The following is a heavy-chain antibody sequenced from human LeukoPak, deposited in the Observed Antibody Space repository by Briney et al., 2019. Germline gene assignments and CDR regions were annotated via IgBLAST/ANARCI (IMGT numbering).Heavy chain of an antibody. CDR2: INPNSGGT. CDR1: GYTFTGYY. V-gene: IGHV1-2*02. CDR3: ARAPMIVVVFPPRLDY. D-gene: IGHD3-22*01. J-gene: IGHJ4*02. Sequence: ASVKVSCKTSGYTFTGYYMHWVRQAPGQGLEWMGWINPNSGGTNYAQKFQDRVTMTGDTSISSAYMELSRLTSDDTAVYYCARAPMIVVVFPPRLDYWGQGTLVTVSS.